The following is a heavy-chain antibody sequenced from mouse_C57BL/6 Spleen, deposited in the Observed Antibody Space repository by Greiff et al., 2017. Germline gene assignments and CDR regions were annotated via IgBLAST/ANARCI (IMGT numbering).Heavy chain of an antibody. CDR1: GYAFSSSW. J-gene: IGHJ2*01. CDR3: AREPDYGSLPFDY. V-gene: IGHV1-82*01. CDR2: IYPGDGDT. D-gene: IGHD1-1*01. Sequence: QVQLQQSGPELVKPGASVKISCKASGYAFSSSWMNWVKQRPGKGLEWIGRIYPGDGDTNYNGKFKGKDTLTADKSSSTAYMQLSSLTSEDSAVYYCAREPDYGSLPFDYWGQGTTLTVSS.